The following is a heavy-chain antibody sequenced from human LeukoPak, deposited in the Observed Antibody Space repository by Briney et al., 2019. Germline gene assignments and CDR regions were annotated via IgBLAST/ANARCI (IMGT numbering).Heavy chain of an antibody. J-gene: IGHJ6*02. V-gene: IGHV1-69*13. Sequence: SVKVSCKASGGTFSSYAISWVRQAPGQGLEWMGGIIPIFGTANYAQKFQGRVTITADESTSTAYMELSGLRSEDTAVYYCANGYCSSTSCHTNYYYYYGMDVWGQGTTVTVSS. CDR3: ANGYCSSTSCHTNYYYYYGMDV. D-gene: IGHD2-2*02. CDR2: IIPIFGTA. CDR1: GGTFSSYA.